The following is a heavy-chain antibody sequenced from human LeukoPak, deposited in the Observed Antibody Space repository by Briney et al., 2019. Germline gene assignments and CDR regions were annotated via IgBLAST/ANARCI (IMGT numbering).Heavy chain of an antibody. CDR1: GGSFSGYY. CDR2: INHSGST. CDR3: AREYPYYYDSSGYYYGHYYYYMDV. J-gene: IGHJ6*03. V-gene: IGHV4-34*01. Sequence: PSETLSLTCAVYGGSFSGYYWSWLRQPPGKGLEWIGEINHSGSTNYSPSLKSRVTISVDTSKNQFSLKLSSVTAADTAVYYCAREYPYYYDSSGYYYGHYYYYMDVWGKGTTVTVSS. D-gene: IGHD3-22*01.